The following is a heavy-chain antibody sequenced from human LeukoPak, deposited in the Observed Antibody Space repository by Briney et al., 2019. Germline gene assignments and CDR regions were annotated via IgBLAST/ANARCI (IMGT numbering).Heavy chain of an antibody. J-gene: IGHJ4*02. D-gene: IGHD4-17*01. Sequence: PGGSLRLSCAASGFTFSGYWMSWVRQAPGKGLEWVANIKQDGSEKYYADSVKGRFTISRDNSKNTLYLQMNSLRAEDTAVYYCAKGRTTVTTSFLLDYWGQGTLVTVSS. CDR3: AKGRTTVTTSFLLDY. CDR2: IKQDGSEK. V-gene: IGHV3-7*01. CDR1: GFTFSGYW.